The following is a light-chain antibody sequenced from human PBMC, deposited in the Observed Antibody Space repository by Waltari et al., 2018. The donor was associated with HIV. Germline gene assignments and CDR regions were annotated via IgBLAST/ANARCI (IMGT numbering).Light chain of an antibody. CDR2: DAS. Sequence: QSALTQPASMSGSPGQSITISCIRLDSHTDSFYSVPWYQHPPGKAPNRVLYDASSRPAVLSSLFSGSQSGNTAFLSISGLQAEDEADFYCSSISVVTLVFGGGTTVTVL. J-gene: IGLJ1*01. CDR1: DSHTDSFYS. CDR3: SSISVVTLV. V-gene: IGLV2-14*01.